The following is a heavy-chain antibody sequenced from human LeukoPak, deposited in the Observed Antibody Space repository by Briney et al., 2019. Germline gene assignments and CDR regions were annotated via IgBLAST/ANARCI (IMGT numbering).Heavy chain of an antibody. CDR3: AALGSSSRRDY. Sequence: GGSLRLSCAASGFTFSSYSMNWVRQAPGKGLEWVSHISSRNSIIYYADSVKGRFTISRDNSKNTLYLQMNSLRAEDTAVYYCAALGSSSRRDYWGQGTLVTVSS. D-gene: IGHD6-6*01. CDR1: GFTFSSYS. V-gene: IGHV3-48*01. J-gene: IGHJ4*02. CDR2: ISSRNSII.